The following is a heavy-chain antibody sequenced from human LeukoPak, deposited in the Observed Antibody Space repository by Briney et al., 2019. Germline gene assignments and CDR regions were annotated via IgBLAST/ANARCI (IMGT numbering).Heavy chain of an antibody. CDR3: TTDLDITGTDDFDY. V-gene: IGHV3-15*07. D-gene: IGHD1-20*01. Sequence: GGSLRLSCAASGFTFSSYAMHWVRQAPGEGLEWVGRIKSKTDGGTTDYAAPVKGRFTISRDDSKNTLYLQMNSLKTEDTAVYYCTTDLDITGTDDFDYWGQGTLVTVSS. CDR1: GFTFSSYA. CDR2: IKSKTDGGTT. J-gene: IGHJ4*02.